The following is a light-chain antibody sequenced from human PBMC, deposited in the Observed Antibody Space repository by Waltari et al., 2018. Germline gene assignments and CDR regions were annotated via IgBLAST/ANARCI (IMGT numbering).Light chain of an antibody. J-gene: IGLJ3*02. CDR3: QTGGHGTWV. CDR1: SWHSSNV. Sequence: QLVLTQSPSASASLGASVKLTCTLSSWHSSNVIAWHPQQPGKGPRYLMNVNNDGSHSKGDEIPDRFSGSSSGAERYLTISSLQSDDEADYYCQTGGHGTWVFGGGTKLTVL. V-gene: IGLV4-69*01. CDR2: VNNDGSH.